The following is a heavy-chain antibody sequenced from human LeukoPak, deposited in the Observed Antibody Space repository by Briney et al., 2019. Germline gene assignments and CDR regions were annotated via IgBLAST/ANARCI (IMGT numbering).Heavy chain of an antibody. CDR1: GYTFTGHY. CDR3: ARVDSIA. CDR2: INSNSGDT. J-gene: IGHJ5*02. V-gene: IGHV1-2*02. D-gene: IGHD2-21*01. Sequence: ASVKVSCKTSGYTFTGHYLHWVRQAPGQGLEWMGWINSNSGDTKYAQKFRGRVTMTRDTSISTAYMELSRLRSDDTAVYYCARVDSIAWGQGTLVTVSS.